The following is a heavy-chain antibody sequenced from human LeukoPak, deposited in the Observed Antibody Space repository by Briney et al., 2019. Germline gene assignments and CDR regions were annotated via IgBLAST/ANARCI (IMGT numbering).Heavy chain of an antibody. J-gene: IGHJ6*02. D-gene: IGHD3-16*01. V-gene: IGHV3-23*01. Sequence: GGSLRLSCAASGFTFSDHFMDWVRQAPGKGLEWVSVIFGNGVKTYYADSLKGRFTISRDNSKSTLYLQMNSLRADDTAVYYCARVGDWSNYFGMDAWGQGTTVSVSS. CDR1: GFTFSDHF. CDR2: IFGNGVKT. CDR3: ARVGDWSNYFGMDA.